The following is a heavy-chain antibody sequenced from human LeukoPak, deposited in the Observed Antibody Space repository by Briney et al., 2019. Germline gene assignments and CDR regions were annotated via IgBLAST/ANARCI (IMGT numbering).Heavy chain of an antibody. CDR3: AREYYEYVWGSLPPNWFDP. J-gene: IGHJ5*02. CDR2: INPSGGST. D-gene: IGHD3-16*01. V-gene: IGHV1-46*01. CDR1: GYTFTRYY. Sequence: GASVKVSCKASGYTFTRYYIHWVRQAPGQGPEWMGTINPSGGSTTYAQRFQGRVTMTRDMSTSTVFMELSSLRSEDTAVYYCAREYYEYVWGSLPPNWFDPWGQGTLVTVSS.